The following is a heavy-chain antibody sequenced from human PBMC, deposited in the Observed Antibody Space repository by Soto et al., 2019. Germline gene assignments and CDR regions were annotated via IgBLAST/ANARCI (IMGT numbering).Heavy chain of an antibody. CDR1: GFIVSGYA. D-gene: IGHD4-17*01. J-gene: IGHJ4*02. CDR2: ISYDGNTQ. CDR3: AKETNDYEIDY. Sequence: QVRLVEAGGGGVQPGRSLRLSCAASGFIVSGYAMHWVRQAPGKGLERVAGISYDGNTQYYADSVKGRFTVSRDNSKNILYVQMNNLRAEDTAIYYCAKETNDYEIDYWGQGTLVTVSS. V-gene: IGHV3-30-3*01.